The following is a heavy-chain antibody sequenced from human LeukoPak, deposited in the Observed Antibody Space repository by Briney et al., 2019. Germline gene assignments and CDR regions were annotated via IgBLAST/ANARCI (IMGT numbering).Heavy chain of an antibody. Sequence: PGGSLRLSCAASGFKFDDYAMHWVRQVPGKGLEWVSGISWSSNHMGYADSVRGRFTISRDNAKGSVYLQMNSLRPDDTASYYCARSVVVVAATATHFDLWGRGTPVIVSS. J-gene: IGHJ2*01. D-gene: IGHD2-15*01. CDR2: ISWSSNHM. V-gene: IGHV3-9*01. CDR3: ARSVVVVAATATHFDL. CDR1: GFKFDDYA.